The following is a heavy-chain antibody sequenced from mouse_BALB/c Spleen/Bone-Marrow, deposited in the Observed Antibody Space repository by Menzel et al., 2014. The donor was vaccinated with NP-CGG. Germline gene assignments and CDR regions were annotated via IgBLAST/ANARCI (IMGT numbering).Heavy chain of an antibody. Sequence: QVQLQQSGAELVRPGASVKLSCKAPGYTFTSYWINWVKQRPGQGLEWIGNIYPSDSYTNYNQKFKDKATLTVDKSSSTAYMQLSSPTSEDSAVYYCTRREGNYAFAYWGQGTLVTVSA. CDR3: TRREGNYAFAY. CDR2: IYPSDSYT. CDR1: GYTFTSYW. D-gene: IGHD2-1*01. V-gene: IGHV1-69*02. J-gene: IGHJ3*01.